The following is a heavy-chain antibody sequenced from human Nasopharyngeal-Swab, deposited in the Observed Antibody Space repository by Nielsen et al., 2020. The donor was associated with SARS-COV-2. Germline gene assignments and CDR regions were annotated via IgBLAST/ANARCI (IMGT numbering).Heavy chain of an antibody. V-gene: IGHV5-51*01. J-gene: IGHJ4*02. CDR3: ATPTGFCRSGSGSAAY. Sequence: GESLKISCKAFGYSFTSSWIGWVRQMPDKGLEWMGIIYPGDSDTKYRPSFQGHVTISADKSISTVFLQWNRLEASDNAMYYCATPTGFCRSGSGSAAYWGQGTLVTVSS. CDR2: IYPGDSDT. D-gene: IGHD2-15*01. CDR1: GYSFTSSW.